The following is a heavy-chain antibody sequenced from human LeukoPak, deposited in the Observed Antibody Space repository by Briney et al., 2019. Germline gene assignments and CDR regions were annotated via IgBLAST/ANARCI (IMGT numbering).Heavy chain of an antibody. D-gene: IGHD6-13*01. CDR1: GYSISSGYY. CDR2: IYHSGST. CDR3: ARVSSAAGTE. J-gene: IGHJ4*02. Sequence: SETLSLTCTVSGYSISSGYYWGWIRQPPGKGLEWIGSIYHSGSTYYNPSLKSRVTISVDTSKNQFSLKLNSVTAADTAVYYCARVSSAAGTEWGQGTLVTVSS. V-gene: IGHV4-38-2*02.